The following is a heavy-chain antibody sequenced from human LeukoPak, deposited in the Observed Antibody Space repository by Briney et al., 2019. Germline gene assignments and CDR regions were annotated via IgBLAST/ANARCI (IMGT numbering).Heavy chain of an antibody. Sequence: ASVKVSCKASGYTFTSYGISWVRQAPGQGLEWMGGISAYNGNTNYAQKLQGRVTMTTDTSTSTAYMELRSLRSDDTAVYYCARHVPKTYYYDSSGFFFDYWGQGTLVTVSS. CDR1: GYTFTSYG. D-gene: IGHD3-22*01. CDR2: ISAYNGNT. CDR3: ARHVPKTYYYDSSGFFFDY. V-gene: IGHV1-18*01. J-gene: IGHJ4*02.